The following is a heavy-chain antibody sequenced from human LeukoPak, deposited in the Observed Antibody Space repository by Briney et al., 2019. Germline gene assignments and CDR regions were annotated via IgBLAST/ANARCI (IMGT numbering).Heavy chain of an antibody. CDR2: IYVGDSQT. CDR3: ARPAGGVAAVGYKYDSFDI. V-gene: IGHV5-51*01. D-gene: IGHD6-13*01. J-gene: IGHJ3*02. Sequence: GESLKISCKAFGYRFSSYWIGWVRQVPGKGLEWMGMIYVGDSQTKYSPSFQGQVTISVDRSITTAYLQWSSLTASDTAIYYCARPAGGVAAVGYKYDSFDIWGQGTMAIVSS. CDR1: GYRFSSYW.